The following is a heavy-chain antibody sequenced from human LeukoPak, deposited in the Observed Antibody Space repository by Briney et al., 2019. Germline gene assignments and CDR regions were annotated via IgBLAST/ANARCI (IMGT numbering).Heavy chain of an antibody. CDR2: IIPIFGTA. V-gene: IGHV1-69*05. Sequence: SVKLSCKASGGTFSSYAISWVRQAPGQGLEWVGRIIPIFGTANYAQKCRGRVTITTDGSTSTAYMKLSSLGSDDTAVYYRASILGYCSGGSCYAPHHFDIWGQGTMVTVSS. D-gene: IGHD2-15*01. CDR3: ASILGYCSGGSCYAPHHFDI. CDR1: GGTFSSYA. J-gene: IGHJ3*02.